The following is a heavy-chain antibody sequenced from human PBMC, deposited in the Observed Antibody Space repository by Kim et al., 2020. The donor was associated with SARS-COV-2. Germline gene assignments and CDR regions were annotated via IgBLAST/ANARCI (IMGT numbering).Heavy chain of an antibody. Sequence: GGSLRLSCSASGFTFSSYAMHWVRQAPGKGLEYVATVTSNGGMTYYADSVKGRFTISRDNAKNKVYLQMSSLRPEDTGVYYCVRGDSGSYYYWGQGTLATVSS. CDR3: VRGDSGSYYY. J-gene: IGHJ4*02. D-gene: IGHD1-26*01. CDR1: GFTFSSYA. CDR2: VTSNGGMT. V-gene: IGHV3-64D*06.